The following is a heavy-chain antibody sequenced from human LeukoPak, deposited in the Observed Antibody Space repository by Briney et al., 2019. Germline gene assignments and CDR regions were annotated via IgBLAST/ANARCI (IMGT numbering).Heavy chain of an antibody. Sequence: GGSLRLSCAASGFTFSSYSMNWVRQAPGKGLEWVSSISSSSSYIYYADSVKGRFTISRDNSKNMVYLQMNSLRAEDTAVYYCAKVMKGSERLTMVRGVIIKTAGLYYMDVWGKGTTVTVSS. J-gene: IGHJ6*03. CDR1: GFTFSSYS. CDR2: ISSSSSYI. CDR3: AKVMKGSERLTMVRGVIIKTAGLYYMDV. V-gene: IGHV3-21*04. D-gene: IGHD3-10*01.